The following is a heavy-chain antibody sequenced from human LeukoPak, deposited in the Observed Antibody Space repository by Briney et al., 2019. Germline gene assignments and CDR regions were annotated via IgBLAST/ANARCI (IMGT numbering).Heavy chain of an antibody. Sequence: SSETLSLTCTVSGGSISSSSYYWGWIRQPPGKGLEWIGSIYYSGSTYYNPSLKSRVTISVDTSKNQFSLKLSSVTAADTAVYYCARGPYCGGDCYSSWFDPWGQGTLVTVSS. D-gene: IGHD2-21*02. CDR1: GGSISSSSYY. CDR3: ARGPYCGGDCYSSWFDP. J-gene: IGHJ5*02. CDR2: IYYSGST. V-gene: IGHV4-39*07.